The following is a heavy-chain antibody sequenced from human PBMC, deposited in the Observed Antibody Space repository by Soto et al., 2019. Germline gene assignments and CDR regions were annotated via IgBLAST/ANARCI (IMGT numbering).Heavy chain of an antibody. Sequence: XAPKLVNPTQTLTLTCTFAGFSLSARGVGVGWIRQPPGKSLECLALIYWDDDKRYSPSLKSRLTITKDTSKNQVVLTMTDMDPVDTATYFCAHRHTSFYDILTGYPSDAFDFWGQGTMVTVSS. D-gene: IGHD3-9*01. CDR3: AHRHTSFYDILTGYPSDAFDF. J-gene: IGHJ3*01. CDR2: IYWDDDK. V-gene: IGHV2-5*02. CDR1: GFSLSARGVG.